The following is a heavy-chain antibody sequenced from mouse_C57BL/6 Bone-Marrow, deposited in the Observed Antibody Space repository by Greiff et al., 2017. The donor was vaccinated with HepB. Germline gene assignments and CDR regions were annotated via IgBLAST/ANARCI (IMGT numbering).Heavy chain of an antibody. Sequence: VQLQQSGAELVKPGASVKLSCTASGFNIKDYYMHWVKQRTEQGLEWIGRIDPEDGETKYAPKFQGKATITADPSSNPAYLQLSSLTSEDTAVYDCASITTVVASYYYAMDYWGQGTSVTVSS. V-gene: IGHV14-2*01. CDR3: ASITTVVASYYYAMDY. J-gene: IGHJ4*01. CDR2: IDPEDGET. D-gene: IGHD1-1*01. CDR1: GFNIKDYY.